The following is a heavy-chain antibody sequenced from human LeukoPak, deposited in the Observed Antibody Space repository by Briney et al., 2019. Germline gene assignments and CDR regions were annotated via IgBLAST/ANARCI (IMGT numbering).Heavy chain of an antibody. J-gene: IGHJ4*02. CDR3: AKGPAVVVVPAATLLDC. D-gene: IGHD2-2*01. V-gene: IGHV3-23*01. CDR1: GFTFSSYA. CDR2: ISGSGGST. Sequence: GGSLRLSCAASGFTFSSYAMSWVRQAPGKGLEWVSAISGSGGSTYYADSVKGRFTISRDNSKNTLYLQMNSLRAEDTAVYYCAKGPAVVVVPAATLLDCWGQGTLVTVSS.